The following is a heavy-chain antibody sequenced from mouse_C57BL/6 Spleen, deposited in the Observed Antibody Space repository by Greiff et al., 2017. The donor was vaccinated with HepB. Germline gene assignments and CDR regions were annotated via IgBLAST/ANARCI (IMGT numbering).Heavy chain of an antibody. CDR3: ARRSNYYYAMDY. J-gene: IGHJ4*01. Sequence: EVKLMESGGGLVKPGGSLKLSCAASGFTFSDYGMHWVRQAPVKGLEWVAYISSGSSTIYYADTVKGRFTISRDNAKNTLFLQMTSLRSEDTAMYYCARRSNYYYAMDYWGQGTSVTVSS. D-gene: IGHD2-5*01. V-gene: IGHV5-17*01. CDR2: ISSGSSTI. CDR1: GFTFSDYG.